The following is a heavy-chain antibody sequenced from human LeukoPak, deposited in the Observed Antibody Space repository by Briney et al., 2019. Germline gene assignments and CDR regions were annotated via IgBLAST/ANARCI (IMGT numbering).Heavy chain of an antibody. CDR3: TRDLGWLHYAD. CDR1: GYSISSGYY. CDR2: IGGSGGFIT. D-gene: IGHD5-12*01. Sequence: ETLSLTCTVSGYSISSGYYWGWVRQTPGKGLEWVSGIGGSGGFITYYADSVKGRFTVSRDNSKSTLYLQMDSLRADDTAIYYCTRDLGWLHYADWGQGTLVTVSS. J-gene: IGHJ4*02. V-gene: IGHV3-23*01.